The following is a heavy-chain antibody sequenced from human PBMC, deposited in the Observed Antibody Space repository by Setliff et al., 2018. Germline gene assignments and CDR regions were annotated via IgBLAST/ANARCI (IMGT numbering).Heavy chain of an antibody. Sequence: PSETLSLPCTVSGGSISSYYWSWIRQPAGKGLEWIGRIYTSGSTNYNPSLKSRVTMSVDTSKNQFSLKLSSVTAADTAVYYCAREKGNREAPELRGLYYYYMDVWGKGTTVTVS. J-gene: IGHJ6*03. CDR2: IYTSGST. V-gene: IGHV4-4*07. D-gene: IGHD3-10*01. CDR1: GGSISSYY. CDR3: AREKGNREAPELRGLYYYYMDV.